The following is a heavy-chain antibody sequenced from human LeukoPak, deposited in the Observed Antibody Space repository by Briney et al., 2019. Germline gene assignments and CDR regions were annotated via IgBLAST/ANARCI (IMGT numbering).Heavy chain of an antibody. CDR2: INHSGST. CDR3: ARPWMVRGVGFDY. D-gene: IGHD3-10*01. V-gene: IGHV4-34*01. Sequence: PSETLSLTCAVYGGSFSGYYWSWIRQPPGKGLEWIGEINHSGSTNYNPSLKSRVTISVDTSKNQFSLKLSSVTAADTAVYYCARPWMVRGVGFDYWGQGTLVTVSS. CDR1: GGSFSGYY. J-gene: IGHJ4*02.